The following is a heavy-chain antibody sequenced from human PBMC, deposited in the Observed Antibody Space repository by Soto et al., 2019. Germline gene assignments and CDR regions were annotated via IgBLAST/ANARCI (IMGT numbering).Heavy chain of an antibody. CDR3: ARDRRGYYYYYMDV. CDR2: IQQDGSEK. V-gene: IGHV3-7*01. CDR1: GFTFSSYW. D-gene: IGHD3-10*01. Sequence: GGSLRLSCEATGFTFSSYWMSWVRQAPGKGLEWVANIQQDGSEKYYVDSVKGRFTISRDNAKNSLYLQMNSLRAEDTAVYYCARDRRGYYYYYMDVWGKGTTVTVSS. J-gene: IGHJ6*03.